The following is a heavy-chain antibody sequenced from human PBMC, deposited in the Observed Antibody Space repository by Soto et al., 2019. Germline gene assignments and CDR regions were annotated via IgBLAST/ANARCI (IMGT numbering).Heavy chain of an antibody. Sequence: SETLSLTCTVSGGSVTSGSYYWSWIRQPPGKGLEWIGYIYYSGSTYYNPSLKSRVTISVDTSKNQFSLKLSSVTAADTAVYYCAREATIAARLDSWGQGTLVTVSS. CDR1: GGSVTSGSYY. CDR3: AREATIAARLDS. V-gene: IGHV4-30-4*08. D-gene: IGHD6-6*01. J-gene: IGHJ4*02. CDR2: IYYSGST.